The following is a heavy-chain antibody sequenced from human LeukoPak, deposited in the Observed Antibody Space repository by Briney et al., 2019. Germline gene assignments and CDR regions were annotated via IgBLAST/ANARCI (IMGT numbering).Heavy chain of an antibody. CDR1: GFTFSSYW. CDR3: ARVATTGHSEDFDY. V-gene: IGHV3-7*01. D-gene: IGHD1-26*01. CDR2: IKQDGSEK. Sequence: GGSLRLSCAASGFTFSSYWMSWVRQAPGKGLEWVANIKQDGSEKYYVDSVKGRFTISRDNAKNSLYLQINSLRAEDTAVYYCARVATTGHSEDFDYWGQGTLVTVSS. J-gene: IGHJ4*02.